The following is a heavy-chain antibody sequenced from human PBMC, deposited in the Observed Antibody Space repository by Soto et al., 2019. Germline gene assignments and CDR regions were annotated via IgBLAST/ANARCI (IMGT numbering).Heavy chain of an antibody. Sequence: PSETLSLTCAVYGGSFSGYYWSWIRQPPGKGLEWIGEINHSGSTNYNPSLKSRVTISVDTSKNQFSLQLSSVTAADTAVYYCASLEMGLWFGELRDYYGMDVWGQGTTVNVAS. CDR1: GGSFSGYY. V-gene: IGHV4-34*01. D-gene: IGHD3-10*01. CDR2: INHSGST. J-gene: IGHJ6*02. CDR3: ASLEMGLWFGELRDYYGMDV.